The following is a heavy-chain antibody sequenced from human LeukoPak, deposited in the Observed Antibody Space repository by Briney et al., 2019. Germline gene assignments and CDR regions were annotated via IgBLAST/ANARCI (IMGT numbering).Heavy chain of an antibody. Sequence: SETLSLTCTVSGYSISSGYYWGWIRQPPGKGLEWIGSIYHSGSTYYNPSLKSRVTISVDTSKNQFSLKLSSVTAADTAVYYCARTPRELWFGVKESKYNWFDPWGQGTLVTVSS. CDR1: GYSISSGYY. CDR3: ARTPRELWFGVKESKYNWFDP. J-gene: IGHJ5*02. V-gene: IGHV4-38-2*02. CDR2: IYHSGST. D-gene: IGHD3-10*01.